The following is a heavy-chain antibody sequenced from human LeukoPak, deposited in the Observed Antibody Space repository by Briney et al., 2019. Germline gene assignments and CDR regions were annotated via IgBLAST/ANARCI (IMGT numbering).Heavy chain of an antibody. V-gene: IGHV3-30*04. Sequence: GGSLRLSCAASGFTFSSYAMHWVRQAPGKGLEWVAVISHDGSNKYYADSVKGRFTISRDNSKNTLYLQMNSLRAEDTAVYYCATLGSGRIAAAGHDDAFDIWGQGTMVTVSS. CDR1: GFTFSSYA. D-gene: IGHD6-13*01. CDR3: ATLGSGRIAAAGHDDAFDI. CDR2: ISHDGSNK. J-gene: IGHJ3*02.